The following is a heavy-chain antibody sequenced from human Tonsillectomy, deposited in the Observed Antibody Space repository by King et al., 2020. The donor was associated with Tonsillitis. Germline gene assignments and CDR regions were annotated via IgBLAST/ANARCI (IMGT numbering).Heavy chain of an antibody. CDR3: ARDLRTFDY. V-gene: IGHV3-33*08. CDR1: GFTFSNYG. CDR2: IWSDGTYK. D-gene: IGHD3-16*01. Sequence: VQLVESGGGVVQPGRSLRLSCAASGFTFSNYGMHWVRQAPGKGLEWVAVIWSDGTYKYSTDSVKGRFTISRDNSKNTLYLQMNSLRAEDTAVYYCARDLRTFDYWGQGTLVTVSS. J-gene: IGHJ4*02.